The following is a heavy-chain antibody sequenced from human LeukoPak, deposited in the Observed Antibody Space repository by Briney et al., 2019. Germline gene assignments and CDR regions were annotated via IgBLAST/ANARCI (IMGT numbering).Heavy chain of an antibody. CDR1: GGSISSYY. V-gene: IGHV4-59*08. D-gene: IGHD5-12*01. J-gene: IGHJ5*02. Sequence: SETLSLTCTVSGGSISSYYWSWIRQPPGGGLEWIGYIYYSGSTNYNPSLKSRVTISVDTSKNQFSLKLSSVTAADTAVYYCARHGIVATMSFFDPWGQGTLVTVSS. CDR2: IYYSGST. CDR3: ARHGIVATMSFFDP.